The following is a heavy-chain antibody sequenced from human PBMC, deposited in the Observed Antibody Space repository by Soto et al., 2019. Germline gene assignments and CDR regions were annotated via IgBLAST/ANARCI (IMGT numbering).Heavy chain of an antibody. CDR2: IWYDGSNK. Sequence: PGGSLRLSCAASGFTFSSYGMHWVRQAPGKGLEWVAVIWYDGSNKYYADSVKGRFTISRDNSKNTLYLQMNSLRAEDTAVYYCARAQEYYDILTGPDYWGQGTLVTVSS. CDR3: ARAQEYYDILTGPDY. V-gene: IGHV3-33*01. CDR1: GFTFSSYG. D-gene: IGHD3-9*01. J-gene: IGHJ4*02.